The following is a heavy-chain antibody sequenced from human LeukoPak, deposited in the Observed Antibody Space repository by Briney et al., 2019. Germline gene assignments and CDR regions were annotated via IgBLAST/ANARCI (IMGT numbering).Heavy chain of an antibody. CDR2: ISYDGSNK. CDR1: GFTFSSYG. V-gene: IGHV3-30*18. Sequence: QAGGSLRLSCAASGFTFSSYGMHWVRQAPGKGLEWVAFISYDGSNKYYADSVKGRFTISRDNSKNTLYLQMNSLRAEDTAVYYCAKDLAADTAMAGFDYWGQGTLVTVSS. J-gene: IGHJ4*02. D-gene: IGHD5-18*01. CDR3: AKDLAADTAMAGFDY.